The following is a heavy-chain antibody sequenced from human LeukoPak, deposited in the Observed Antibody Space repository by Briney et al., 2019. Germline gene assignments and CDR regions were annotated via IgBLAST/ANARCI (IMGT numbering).Heavy chain of an antibody. D-gene: IGHD2-15*01. CDR2: ISGSGGST. J-gene: IGHJ4*02. CDR3: AREGAVVVAANDY. V-gene: IGHV3-23*01. Sequence: AGGSLRLSCAASGFTFSSYAMSWVRQAPGKGLEWVSAISGSGGSTYYADSVKGRFTISRDNSKNTLYLQMNSLRAEDTAVYYCAREGAVVVAANDYWGQGTLVTVSS. CDR1: GFTFSSYA.